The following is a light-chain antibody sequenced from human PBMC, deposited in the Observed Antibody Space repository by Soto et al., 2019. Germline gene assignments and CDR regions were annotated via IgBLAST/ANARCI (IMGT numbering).Light chain of an antibody. CDR1: SSDVGGYNY. CDR2: DVS. CDR3: SSYTSSSTLDV. V-gene: IGLV2-14*01. Sequence: QAVLTQPTSESGSPGQSITISCTGTSSDVGGYNYVSWYQQHPGKAPKLMICDVSNRPSGVSNRFSGSKSGNTASLTISGLQAEDEADYYCSSYTSSSTLDVFGTGTKVTVL. J-gene: IGLJ1*01.